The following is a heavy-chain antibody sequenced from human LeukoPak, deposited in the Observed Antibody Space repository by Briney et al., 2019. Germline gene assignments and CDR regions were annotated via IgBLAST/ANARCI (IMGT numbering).Heavy chain of an antibody. J-gene: IGHJ5*02. Sequence: GASVKVSCKASGYTFTGYYMHWVRQAPGQGLELMGRINPNSGGTNYAQKFQGRVTMTRDTSISTAYMELSRLRSDHTAVYYCARGGDGYNTPDWFDPWGQGTLVTVSS. V-gene: IGHV1-2*06. CDR2: INPNSGGT. CDR1: GYTFTGYY. CDR3: ARGGDGYNTPDWFDP. D-gene: IGHD5-24*01.